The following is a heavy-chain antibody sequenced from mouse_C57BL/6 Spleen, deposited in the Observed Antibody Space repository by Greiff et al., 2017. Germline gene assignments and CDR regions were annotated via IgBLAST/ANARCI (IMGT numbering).Heavy chain of an antibody. CDR2: IYPRSGNT. D-gene: IGHD4-1*01. J-gene: IGHJ4*01. Sequence: QVQLQQSGAELARPGASVKLSCKASGYTFTSYGISWVKQRTGQGLEWIGEIYPRSGNTYYNEKFKGKATLTADKTSSTAYMELRSLKSEDSAVYVSARRGWDEDCAMDYWGQGTSVTVSS. CDR3: ARRGWDEDCAMDY. V-gene: IGHV1-81*01. CDR1: GYTFTSYG.